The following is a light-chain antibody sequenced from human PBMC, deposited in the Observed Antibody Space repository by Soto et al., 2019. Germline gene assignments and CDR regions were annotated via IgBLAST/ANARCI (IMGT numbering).Light chain of an antibody. CDR2: DAS. CDR3: QQRSKWPPIFT. CDR1: ENIGNY. J-gene: IGKJ3*01. V-gene: IGKV3-11*01. Sequence: EIVLTQSPATPSLSPGERATLSCRANENIGNYLAWYQQTPGQAPRLLIFDASNRAAGVPARFTGSGSGTDFTLTISSLEPEDFAVYFCQQRSKWPPIFTFGPGTKLESK.